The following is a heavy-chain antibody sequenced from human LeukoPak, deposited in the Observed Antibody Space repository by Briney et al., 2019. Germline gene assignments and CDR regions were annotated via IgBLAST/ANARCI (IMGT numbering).Heavy chain of an antibody. CDR1: GFTLSSYA. CDR2: ISGSGNST. Sequence: GGSLRLSCAASGFTLSSYAMSWVRQAPGKGLEWVSAISGSGNSTYYADSVKGRFTISRDNSKNTLYLQMNSLRAEDTAVYYCAQLTGYYMPFLTYWGQGTLVTVSS. D-gene: IGHD3-9*01. J-gene: IGHJ4*02. V-gene: IGHV3-23*01. CDR3: AQLTGYYMPFLTY.